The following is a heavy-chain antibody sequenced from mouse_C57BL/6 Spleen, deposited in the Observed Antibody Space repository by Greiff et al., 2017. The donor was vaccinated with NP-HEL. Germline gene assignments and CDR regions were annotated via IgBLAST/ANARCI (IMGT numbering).Heavy chain of an antibody. CDR1: GYTFTSYW. J-gene: IGHJ3*01. CDR2: INPSSGYT. Sequence: QVQLQQPGAELAKPGASVKLSCKASGYTFTSYWMHWVKQRPGQGLEWIGYINPSSGYTKYNQKFKDKATLTADESSSTAYMQLSSLTYEDSAVYYCAREGAAWFAYWGQGTLVTVSA. V-gene: IGHV1-7*01. CDR3: AREGAAWFAY. D-gene: IGHD3-3*01.